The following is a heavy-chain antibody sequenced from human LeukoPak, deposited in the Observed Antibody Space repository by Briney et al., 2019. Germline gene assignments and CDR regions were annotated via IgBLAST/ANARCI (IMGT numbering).Heavy chain of an antibody. D-gene: IGHD1-26*01. CDR1: GFTVSSNY. J-gene: IGHJ4*02. CDR3: ARGARDGAFDY. CDR2: IYSGGST. Sequence: GGSLRLSCAASGFTVSSNYMSWVRQAPGKRLEWVSVIYSGGSTYYADSVKGRFTISRDNSKNTLYLQMNSLRAEDTAVYYCARGARDGAFDYWGQGTLVTVSS. V-gene: IGHV3-66*01.